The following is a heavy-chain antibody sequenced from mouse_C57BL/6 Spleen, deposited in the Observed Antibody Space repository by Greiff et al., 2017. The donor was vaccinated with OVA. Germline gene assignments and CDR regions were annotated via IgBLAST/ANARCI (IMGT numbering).Heavy chain of an antibody. CDR1: GYAFTNYL. CDR2: INPGSGGT. CDR3: AREGGYLFDY. V-gene: IGHV1-54*01. J-gene: IGHJ2*01. Sequence: VHLVESGAELVRPGTSVKVSCKASGYAFTNYLIEWVKQRPGQGLEWIGVINPGSGGTNYNEKFKGKATLTADKSSSTAYMQLSSLTSEDSAVYFCAREGGYLFDYWGQGTTLTVSS. D-gene: IGHD3-1*01.